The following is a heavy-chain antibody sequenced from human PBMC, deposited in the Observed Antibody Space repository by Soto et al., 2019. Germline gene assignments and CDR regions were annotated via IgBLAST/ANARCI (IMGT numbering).Heavy chain of an antibody. D-gene: IGHD2-2*01. Sequence: SETLSLTCNVSGGSITYYYWSWFRQPPGRGLEWIGYIYYSGNTDYNPSLKSRVAISVDTSKNQFYLRLSSVTAADTAVYYCTKGGLYGFDPWGEGTLVTVSS. CDR3: TKGGLYGFDP. V-gene: IGHV4-59*01. CDR2: IYYSGNT. CDR1: GGSITYYY. J-gene: IGHJ5*02.